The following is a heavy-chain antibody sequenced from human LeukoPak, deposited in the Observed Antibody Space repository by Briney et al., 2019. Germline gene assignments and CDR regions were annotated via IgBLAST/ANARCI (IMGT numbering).Heavy chain of an antibody. CDR3: ARDYVWGSYREYYFDY. CDR1: GYNFTGYG. V-gene: IGHV1-18*01. CDR2: ISAYNGNT. D-gene: IGHD3-16*02. Sequence: GASVKVSCKASGYNFTGYGISWVRQAPGQELEWMGWISAYNGNTNYAQKLQGRVTMTTDTSTSTAYMELRSLRSDDTAVYYCARDYVWGSYREYYFDYWGQGTLVTVSS. J-gene: IGHJ4*02.